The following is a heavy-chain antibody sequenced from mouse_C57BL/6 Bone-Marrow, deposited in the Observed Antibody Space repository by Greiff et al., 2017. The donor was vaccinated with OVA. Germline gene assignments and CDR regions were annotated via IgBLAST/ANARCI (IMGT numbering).Heavy chain of an antibody. CDR3: ARELGRGDYFDY. D-gene: IGHD4-1*01. Sequence: EVKVVESGGGLVKPGGSLKLSCAASGFTFSSYAMSWVRQTPEKRLEWVATISAGGSYTYYPDNVKGRFTISRDNAKNNLYLQMSHLKSEDTAMYYCARELGRGDYFDYWGQGTTLTVSS. J-gene: IGHJ2*01. V-gene: IGHV5-4*01. CDR2: ISAGGSYT. CDR1: GFTFSSYA.